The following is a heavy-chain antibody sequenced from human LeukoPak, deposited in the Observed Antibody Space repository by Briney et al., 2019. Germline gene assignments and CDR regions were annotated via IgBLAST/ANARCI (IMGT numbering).Heavy chain of an antibody. J-gene: IGHJ4*02. V-gene: IGHV4-38-2*02. CDR2: LHHPEIT. CDR3: PREGGHQLLPPTWTHTRHFDF. D-gene: IGHD5-18*01. CDR1: GYSISSGYF. Sequence: PSETLSLTCTVSGYSISSGYFWGWIRQSPWKGLEWIATLHHPEITHYNPSLASRVSISLDTAKNQLPLSVRSVTAADTAVYYCPREGGHQLLPPTWTHTRHFDFWDQGILVTVSS.